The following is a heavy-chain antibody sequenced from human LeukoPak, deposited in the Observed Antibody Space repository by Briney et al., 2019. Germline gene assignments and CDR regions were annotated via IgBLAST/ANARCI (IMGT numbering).Heavy chain of an antibody. J-gene: IGHJ4*02. V-gene: IGHV4-61*02. CDR1: GGSVTSGNYY. CDR2: IYTNGGA. D-gene: IGHD2-2*03. Sequence: SETLSLTCTVSGGSVTSGNYYWNWIRQPAGKGLEWIGRIYTNGGASYNPSLKSRVTISIDASKNQFSLKLSSVTAADTAVYYCAFLDIVVVPAAFNDYWGQGTLVTVSS. CDR3: AFLDIVVVPAAFNDY.